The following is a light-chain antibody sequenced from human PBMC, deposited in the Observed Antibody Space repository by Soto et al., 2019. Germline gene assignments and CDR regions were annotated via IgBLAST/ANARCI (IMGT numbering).Light chain of an antibody. CDR2: DAS. V-gene: IGKV3-11*01. Sequence: EIVMTQSPDTVYVSPGEGATLYCRASQSVRTKLAWYQQKAGQAPRLLIYDASNRATGIPARFSGSGSGTDFTLTISSLEPEDFAVYYCQQRSSWPITFGQGTRLEIK. CDR3: QQRSSWPIT. CDR1: QSVRTK. J-gene: IGKJ5*01.